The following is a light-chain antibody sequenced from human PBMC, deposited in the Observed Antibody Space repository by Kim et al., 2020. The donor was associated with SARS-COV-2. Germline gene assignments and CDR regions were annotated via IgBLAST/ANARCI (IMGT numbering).Light chain of an antibody. CDR1: FSNIGSNL. CDR2: RNN. J-gene: IGLJ2*01. Sequence: GQKVTIPCSGAFSNIGSNLVYWYQQLPGTAPKLLIYRNNQRPSGVPDRFSGSKSGTSASLAISGLRSEDEAAYYCAAWDDILSGMIFGGGTQLTVL. CDR3: AAWDDILSGMI. V-gene: IGLV1-47*01.